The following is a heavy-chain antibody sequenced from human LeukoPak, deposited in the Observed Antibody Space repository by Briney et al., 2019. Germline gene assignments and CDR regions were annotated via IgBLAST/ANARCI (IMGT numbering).Heavy chain of an antibody. V-gene: IGHV3-30*02. J-gene: IGHJ4*02. Sequence: GGSLRLFCAASGFTFSDYYMSWIRQAPGKGPEWVAFIRYDGSNKYYADSVKGRFTISRDNSKNTLYLQMNSLRAEDTAVYYCAKDSGVCSSTSCPTFHYWGQGTLVTVSS. D-gene: IGHD2-2*01. CDR3: AKDSGVCSSTSCPTFHY. CDR2: IRYDGSNK. CDR1: GFTFSDYY.